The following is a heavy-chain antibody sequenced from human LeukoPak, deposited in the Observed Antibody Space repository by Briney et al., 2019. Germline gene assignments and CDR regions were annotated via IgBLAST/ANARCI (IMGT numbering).Heavy chain of an antibody. CDR1: GFTFSSYA. D-gene: IGHD3-16*02. V-gene: IGHV3-23*01. J-gene: IGHJ6*03. Sequence: PGGSLRLSCAASGFTFSSYAMSWVRQAPGKGLEWVSAISGSGGSTYYADSVKGRFTISRDNSKNTLYLQMNSLRAEDTAVYYCAKSLSPLIVTHYYYMDVWGKGTTVTVSS. CDR2: ISGSGGST. CDR3: AKSLSPLIVTHYYYMDV.